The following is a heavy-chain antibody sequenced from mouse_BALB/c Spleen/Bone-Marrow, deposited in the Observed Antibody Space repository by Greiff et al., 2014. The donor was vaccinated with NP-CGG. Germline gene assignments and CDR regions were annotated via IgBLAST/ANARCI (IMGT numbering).Heavy chain of an antibody. CDR1: GYSFTGYN. CDR3: ARSLLRRDALDY. J-gene: IGHJ4*01. V-gene: IGHV1S135*01. Sequence: VQLQQSGPELEKPGASVRISCKASGYSFTGYNINWVRQSNGKSLEWIGYIDPYSGGTSYHQRFKDRATLTVDKSSSTAYMQLKSLTSEDSAVYYCARSLLRRDALDYWGQGTSVTVSS. D-gene: IGHD2-12*01. CDR2: IDPYSGGT.